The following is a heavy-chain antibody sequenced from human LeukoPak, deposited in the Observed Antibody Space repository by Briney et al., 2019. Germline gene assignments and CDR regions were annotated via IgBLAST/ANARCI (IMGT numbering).Heavy chain of an antibody. CDR3: ARGRCSSTGCPNWFDP. V-gene: IGHV1-69*05. CDR1: GGTFSSYA. Sequence: SVKVSSTASGGTFSSYAISWVPQAPGQGLEWMGGIIPIFGTANYAQKFQGRVTITTDESTSTSYMELSSLRSEDTAVYYCARGRCSSTGCPNWFDPWGQGTLVTVSS. CDR2: IIPIFGTA. D-gene: IGHD2-2*01. J-gene: IGHJ5*02.